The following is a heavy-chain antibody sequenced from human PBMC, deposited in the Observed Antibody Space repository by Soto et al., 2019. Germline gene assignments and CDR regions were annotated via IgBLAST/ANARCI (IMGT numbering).Heavy chain of an antibody. Sequence: QVPLVESGGGLVRPGGSLRLSCEASGFTFRDYYMTWFRQAPGKGLEWLSYIDSSTKYTNYADSVKGRFTIPRDNAKNSLYLQMNSLRADDTAVYYCAREYYYTMDVWGQGTMVTVSS. CDR1: GFTFRDYY. CDR3: AREYYYTMDV. J-gene: IGHJ6*02. V-gene: IGHV3-11*05. CDR2: IDSSTKYT.